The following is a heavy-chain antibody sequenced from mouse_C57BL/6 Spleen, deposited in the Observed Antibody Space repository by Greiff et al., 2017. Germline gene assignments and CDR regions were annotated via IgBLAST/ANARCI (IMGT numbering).Heavy chain of an antibody. D-gene: IGHD2-10*01. CDR1: GYTFTDYE. CDR2: IDPETGGT. Sequence: QVQLQQSGAELVRPGASVTLSCKASGYTFTDYEMHWVKQTPVHGLEWIGAIDPETGGTAYNQKFKGKAILTADKSSSTAYMELRSLTSADSAVYYCTGSLPGGFDYWGQGTTLTVSS. CDR3: TGSLPGGFDY. V-gene: IGHV1-15*01. J-gene: IGHJ2*01.